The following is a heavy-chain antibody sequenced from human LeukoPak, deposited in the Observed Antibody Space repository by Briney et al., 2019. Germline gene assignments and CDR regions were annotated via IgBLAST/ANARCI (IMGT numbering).Heavy chain of an antibody. V-gene: IGHV3-30-3*01. CDR1: GFTFSTYA. J-gene: IGHJ4*02. D-gene: IGHD2-21*02. CDR2: ISYDGSNK. Sequence: GGSLRLSCAASGFTFSTYAMHWVRQAPGKGLEWVAVISYDGSNKYYADSVKGRFTISRDNSKNTLYLQMNSLRAEDTAVYYSARDRMVTLYYFEYWGQGTLVTVSS. CDR3: ARDRMVTLYYFEY.